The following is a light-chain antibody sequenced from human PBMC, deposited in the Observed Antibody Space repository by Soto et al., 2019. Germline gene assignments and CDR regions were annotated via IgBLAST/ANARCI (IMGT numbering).Light chain of an antibody. CDR2: TAS. CDR3: QQYSNSPKT. CDR1: QSVSSN. Sequence: QMTQSAFSLSASQGERVTIPCRASQSVSSNLKWYQQKPGQAPNLLIYTASTLETGVPSRFSGSGSGTEFTLTISRLEAEDFAVDYCQQYSNSPKTFGQGTKVDFK. J-gene: IGKJ1*01. V-gene: IGKV1-39*01.